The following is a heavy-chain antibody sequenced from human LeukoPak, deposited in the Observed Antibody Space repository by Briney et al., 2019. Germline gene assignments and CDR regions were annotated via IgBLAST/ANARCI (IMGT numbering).Heavy chain of an antibody. J-gene: IGHJ4*02. V-gene: IGHV4-59*12. CDR3: PRRPGAFTFDY. CDR2: IYYSGST. Sequence: PSETLSLTCTGSGGSISSFHWSWIRQPPGKGLEWIGYIYYSGSTSYNPSLKSRVTISIDTSKNPFSLKLSSVTAADTAVYYCPRRPGAFTFDYWGQGILVTVSS. CDR1: GGSISSFH. D-gene: IGHD2-2*01.